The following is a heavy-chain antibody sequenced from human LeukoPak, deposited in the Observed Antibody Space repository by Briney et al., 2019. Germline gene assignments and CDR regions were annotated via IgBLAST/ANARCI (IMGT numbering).Heavy chain of an antibody. Sequence: KASETLSLTCAVYGGSFSGYYWSWIRQPPGKGLEWIGEINHSGSTNYNPSLKSRVTISVDTSKNQFSLKLSSVTAADTAVYYCARHVATVTWYFDLWGRGTLVTVSS. CDR3: ARHVATVTWYFDL. V-gene: IGHV4-34*01. J-gene: IGHJ2*01. CDR2: INHSGST. CDR1: GGSFSGYY. D-gene: IGHD4-17*01.